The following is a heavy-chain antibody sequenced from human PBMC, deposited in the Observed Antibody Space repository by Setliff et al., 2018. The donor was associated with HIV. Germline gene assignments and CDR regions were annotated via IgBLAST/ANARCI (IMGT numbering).Heavy chain of an antibody. J-gene: IGHJ4*02. CDR1: GFTFSSYA. D-gene: IGHD6-13*01. CDR2: ISSSSSYI. Sequence: PGWSLRLSCAASGFTFSSYAMNWVRQAPGKGLEWVSSISSSSSYIYYADSVKGRFTISRDNAKNSLYLQMNNLRAEDTAVYYCARAGYSSSWRGEPRRYYFDYWGQGTLVTVSS. V-gene: IGHV3-21*01. CDR3: ARAGYSSSWRGEPRRYYFDY.